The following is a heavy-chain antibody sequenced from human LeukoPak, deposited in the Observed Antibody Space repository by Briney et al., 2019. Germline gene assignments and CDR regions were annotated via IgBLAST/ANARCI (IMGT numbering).Heavy chain of an antibody. CDR1: GFTFSGSA. J-gene: IGHJ2*01. CDR3: TRLEYYEAYWYFDL. CDR2: IRSKANSDAT. Sequence: PGGSLRLSCAASGFTFSGSAMHWVRQASGKGPEWVGRIRSKANSDATEYAASVKGRFTISRDDSKNTAYLQMNSLKTEDTAVYYCTRLEYYEAYWYFDLWGRGTLVTVSS. D-gene: IGHD3-22*01. V-gene: IGHV3-73*01.